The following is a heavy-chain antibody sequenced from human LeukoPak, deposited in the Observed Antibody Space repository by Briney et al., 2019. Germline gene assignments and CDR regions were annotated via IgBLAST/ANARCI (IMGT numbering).Heavy chain of an antibody. V-gene: IGHV4-59*01. D-gene: IGHD5-18*01. CDR3: ARSGYSYGTFDY. J-gene: IGHJ4*02. Sequence: PGGSLRLSCAASGFTFSNAWMSWIRQPPGKGLEWIGNIYYSGSTNYNPSLKSRVTISVDTSKNQFSLKLNSVTAADTAVYYCARSGYSYGTFDYWGQGTLVTVSS. CDR1: GFTFSNAW. CDR2: IYYSGST.